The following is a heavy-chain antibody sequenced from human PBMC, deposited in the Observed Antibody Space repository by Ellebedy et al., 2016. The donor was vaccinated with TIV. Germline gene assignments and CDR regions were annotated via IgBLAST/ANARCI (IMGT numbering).Heavy chain of an antibody. CDR3: TRDCSSSACHAYYYYYGMDV. CDR1: GYTFTSYA. V-gene: IGHV1-18*01. D-gene: IGHD2-2*01. CDR2: TSTDNGDK. J-gene: IGHJ6*02. Sequence: AASVKVSCKTSGYTFTSYAISWVRQAPGQGLEWIAWTSTDNGDKKFAEKFKDRVTLTKDTSTTTVYMELRSLRSDDSAMYYCTRDCSSSACHAYYYYYGMDVWGQGTSVTVSS.